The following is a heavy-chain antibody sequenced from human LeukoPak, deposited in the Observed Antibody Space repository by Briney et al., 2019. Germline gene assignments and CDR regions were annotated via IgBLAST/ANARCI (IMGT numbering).Heavy chain of an antibody. J-gene: IGHJ4*02. CDR3: ARAPRLWGKHFDY. CDR2: ISGNGGST. V-gene: IGHV3-64*01. CDR1: GFTFSDHP. Sequence: GGSLRLSCVASGFTFSDHPMHWVRQSPGKGLEYVSGISGNGGSTYDANSMKGRFIISRDNSKNTLYLQMGSLRLEDMAVYYCARAPRLWGKHFDYWGRGPLVTVSS. D-gene: IGHD3-16*01.